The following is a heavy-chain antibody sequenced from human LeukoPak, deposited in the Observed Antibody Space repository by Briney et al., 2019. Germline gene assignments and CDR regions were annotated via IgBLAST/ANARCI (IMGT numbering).Heavy chain of an antibody. Sequence: ASVKVSCKASGYTFTSYDINWVRQATGQGLEWMGWMNPNSGNTGYAQKFQGGVTITRNTSISTAYMELSSLRSEDTAVYYCAREDSSGYYRVFDYWGQGTLVTVSS. J-gene: IGHJ4*02. CDR2: MNPNSGNT. CDR1: GYTFTSYD. CDR3: AREDSSGYYRVFDY. D-gene: IGHD3-22*01. V-gene: IGHV1-8*03.